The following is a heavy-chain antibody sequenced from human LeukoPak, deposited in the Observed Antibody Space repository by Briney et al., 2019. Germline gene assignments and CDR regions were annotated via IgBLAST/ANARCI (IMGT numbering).Heavy chain of an antibody. CDR3: ARVSSETWIDFDY. CDR1: DDSMSSSSYY. CDR2: IYYSGST. D-gene: IGHD5-12*01. J-gene: IGHJ4*02. Sequence: PSETLSLTCTVSDDSMSSSSYYWGWIRQPPGKGLEWIGSIYYSGSTNYNPSLKSRVTISVDTSKNQFSLKLSSVTAADTAVYYCARVSSETWIDFDYWGQGTLVAVSS. V-gene: IGHV4-39*07.